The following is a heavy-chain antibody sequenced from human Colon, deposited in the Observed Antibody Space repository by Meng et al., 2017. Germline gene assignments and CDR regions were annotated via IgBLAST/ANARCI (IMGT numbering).Heavy chain of an antibody. CDR3: ARGIAVADNWFDP. V-gene: IGHV4-59*01. J-gene: IGHJ5*02. CDR2: ISYSGST. CDR1: GGSISSYY. D-gene: IGHD6-19*01. Sequence: QVPLQESGPGLVKPSETLSLTCTVSGGSISSYYWSWIRQPPGKGLEWIGYISYSGSTNYNPSLKSRVTISVDTSKNRFSLRLSSVTAADTAVYYCARGIAVADNWFDPWGQGTLVTVSS.